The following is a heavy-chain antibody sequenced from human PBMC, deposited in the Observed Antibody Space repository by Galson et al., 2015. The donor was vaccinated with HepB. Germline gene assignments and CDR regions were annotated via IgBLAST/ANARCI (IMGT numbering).Heavy chain of an antibody. Sequence: QSGAEVKKPGESLKISCKASGYSFTNYWIGWVRLMPGKGLEWMGIIYPGDSDTRYSPSFQGQVTISVDRSISTAYLQWSSLKASDSAMYYCARHARDGYKGFPGYWGQGTLVTVSS. V-gene: IGHV5-51*01. CDR3: ARHARDGYKGFPGY. D-gene: IGHD5-24*01. J-gene: IGHJ4*02. CDR2: IYPGDSDT. CDR1: GYSFTNYW.